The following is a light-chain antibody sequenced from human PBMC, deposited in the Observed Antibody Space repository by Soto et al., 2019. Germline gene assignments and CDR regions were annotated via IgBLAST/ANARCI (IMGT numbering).Light chain of an antibody. V-gene: IGKV3D-20*02. J-gene: IGKJ5*01. CDR2: GAS. CDR1: QSVTSNY. CDR3: QQRSNWPLIT. Sequence: EILLTQSPGTLSLSPVERATLSCMASQSVTSNYLAWYQQKPGQAPRLLIYGASSRATGIPDRFSGSGSGTDFTLSISRLEPEDFAVYYCQQRSNWPLITFGQGTRLEIK.